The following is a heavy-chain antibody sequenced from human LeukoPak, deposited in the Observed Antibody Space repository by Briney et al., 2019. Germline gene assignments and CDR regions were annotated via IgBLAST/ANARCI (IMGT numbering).Heavy chain of an antibody. CDR3: ARMSGIAAAGVPLDY. CDR2: INPSGGST. Sequence: ASVKVSCKASGYAFISYYMHWVRQAPGQGLEWIGIINPSGGSTRYAQKFQGRVTMTRDTSTSTVYMELSSLRSEDTAVYYCARMSGIAAAGVPLDYWGQGTLVTVSS. CDR1: GYAFISYY. V-gene: IGHV1-46*01. D-gene: IGHD6-13*01. J-gene: IGHJ4*02.